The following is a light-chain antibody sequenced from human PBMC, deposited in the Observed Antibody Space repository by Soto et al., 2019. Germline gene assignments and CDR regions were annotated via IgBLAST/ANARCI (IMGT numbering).Light chain of an antibody. Sequence: IQLTQSPSSLSASVGDRVTITCRASQGIRSYLAWYQQNPGKAPKLLIYAASTLQSGVPSRFSGSGSGTDFTLTISILPPEDFATYYCQQLNSYSALTFGGGTKVEIK. V-gene: IGKV1-9*01. CDR1: QGIRSY. CDR3: QQLNSYSALT. J-gene: IGKJ4*01. CDR2: AAS.